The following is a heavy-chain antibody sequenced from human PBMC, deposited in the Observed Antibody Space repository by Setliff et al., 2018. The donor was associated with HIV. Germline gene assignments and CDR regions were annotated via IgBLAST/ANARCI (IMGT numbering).Heavy chain of an antibody. J-gene: IGHJ6*03. Sequence: QTGGSLRLSCAASGLTLSKYAMTWVRQVPGKGLEWVAAISGSATTTNYADSVKGRFTISRDNSRNTVSLQMNSLRVEDSAIFYCAKGVGHNFYFMDVWGKGITVTVSS. CDR1: GLTLSKYA. CDR2: ISGSATTT. D-gene: IGHD3-10*01. V-gene: IGHV3-23*01. CDR3: AKGVGHNFYFMDV.